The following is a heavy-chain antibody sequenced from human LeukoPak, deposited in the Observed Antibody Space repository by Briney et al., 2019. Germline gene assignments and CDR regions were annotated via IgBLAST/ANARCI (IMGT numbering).Heavy chain of an antibody. V-gene: IGHV3-23*01. D-gene: IGHD3-3*01. CDR3: AKARNYDFWSAIGY. CDR2: IRAGGVTT. Sequence: GGSLRLSCAASGFTFSNYAINWVRQAPGKGLEWISGIRAGGVTTYYADSVKGRFTISRDNSKNTLYLQMNSLRAEDTALYYCAKARNYDFWSAIGYWGQGTLVTVSS. CDR1: GFTFSNYA. J-gene: IGHJ4*02.